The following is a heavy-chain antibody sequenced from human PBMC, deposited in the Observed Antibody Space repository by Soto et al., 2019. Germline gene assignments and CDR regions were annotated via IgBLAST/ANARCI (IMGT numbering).Heavy chain of an antibody. J-gene: IGHJ4*01. Sequence: QVQLVQSGAEVKKPGASVKVSCKASGYTFTSYDINWVRQATGQGLEWMGWMNPNSGNTGYAQKFQGRVTITRITCISTAYTDLRSLTSEDTAVYYFAIAGSSWYRYWGQGTLVTVSS. CDR2: MNPNSGNT. D-gene: IGHD6-13*01. V-gene: IGHV1-8*01. CDR1: GYTFTSYD. CDR3: AIAGSSWYRY.